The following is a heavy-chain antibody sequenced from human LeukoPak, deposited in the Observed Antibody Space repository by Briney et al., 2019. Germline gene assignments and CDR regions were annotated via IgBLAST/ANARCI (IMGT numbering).Heavy chain of an antibody. CDR3: ARENWSIDY. Sequence: GGSLRLSCAASGFTFTTYYMTWVRQAPGKGLEWVANINQDGSVQNYVDSVKGRFTFSRDNAKNSVYLQMDSLRADDPAVYYCARENWSIDYWGQGTLATVSS. CDR1: GFTFTTYY. J-gene: IGHJ4*02. D-gene: IGHD1-1*01. V-gene: IGHV3-7*01. CDR2: INQDGSVQ.